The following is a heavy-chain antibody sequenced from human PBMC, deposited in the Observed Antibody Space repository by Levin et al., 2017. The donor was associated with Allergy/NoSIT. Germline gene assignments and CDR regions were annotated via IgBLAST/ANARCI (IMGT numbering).Heavy chain of an antibody. J-gene: IGHJ2*01. D-gene: IGHD6-13*01. CDR3: ARTKGYSRSFVL. CDR1: GGSISSYY. Sequence: SETLSLTCTVSGGSISSYYWSWIRQPPGKGLEWIGYIYYSGSTNYNPSLKSRVTISVDTSKNQFSLKLSSVTAADTAVYYCARTKGYSRSFVLWGRGTLVTVSS. CDR2: IYYSGST. V-gene: IGHV4-59*01.